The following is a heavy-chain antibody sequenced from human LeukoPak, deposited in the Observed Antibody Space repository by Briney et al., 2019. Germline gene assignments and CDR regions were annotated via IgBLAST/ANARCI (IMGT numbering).Heavy chain of an antibody. CDR1: GFTFSSYW. Sequence: GGSLRLSCAASGFTFSSYWMHWVRQAPGKGLEWVSSISSSSSYIYYADSVKGRFTISRDNAKNSLYLQMNSLRAEDTAVYYCARDLPMNYYDSSGYPTQLDAFDIWGQGTMVTVSS. CDR3: ARDLPMNYYDSSGYPTQLDAFDI. CDR2: ISSSSSYI. J-gene: IGHJ3*02. D-gene: IGHD3-22*01. V-gene: IGHV3-21*01.